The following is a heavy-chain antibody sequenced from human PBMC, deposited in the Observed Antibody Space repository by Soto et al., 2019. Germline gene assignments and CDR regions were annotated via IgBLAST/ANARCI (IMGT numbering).Heavy chain of an antibody. CDR2: INGGSTTI. Sequence: GGSLRLSCAASGFIFSSYSFMWVRRAPGKGLEWVSYINGGSTTIYYADSVKGRFTVSRDNAKYSMYLQMNSLRAEDTAVYYCARDMSGDYYYYMDVWGKGTTVTVSS. J-gene: IGHJ6*03. CDR1: GFIFSSYS. V-gene: IGHV3-48*01. CDR3: ARDMSGDYYYYMDV. D-gene: IGHD3-10*02.